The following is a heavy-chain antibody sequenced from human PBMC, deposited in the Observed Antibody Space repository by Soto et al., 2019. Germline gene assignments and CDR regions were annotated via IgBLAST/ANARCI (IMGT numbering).Heavy chain of an antibody. CDR2: IYYSGST. J-gene: IGHJ6*02. Sequence: SETLSLTCTVSGGSISSYYWSWIRQPPGKGLEWIGYIYYSGSTNYNPSLKGRVTISVDTSKNQFSLKLSSVTAADTAVYYCARLLLVRGVKGDYYGMDVWGQGTTVTVSS. D-gene: IGHD3-10*01. CDR3: ARLLLVRGVKGDYYGMDV. V-gene: IGHV4-59*12. CDR1: GGSISSYY.